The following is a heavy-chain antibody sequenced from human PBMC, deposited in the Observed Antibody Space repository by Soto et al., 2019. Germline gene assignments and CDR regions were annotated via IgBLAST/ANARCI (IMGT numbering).Heavy chain of an antibody. V-gene: IGHV3-48*01. Sequence: GGSLRLSCAASGLTFITYNMNWVRQAPGKGLEWVSYISSSSSTIYYADSVKGRFTISRDNAKNSLYLQMNSLRAEDTAVYYCASSRYNWNYPLLDVWDKGPTVTVSS. D-gene: IGHD1-7*01. CDR1: GLTFITYN. J-gene: IGHJ6*04. CDR3: ASSRYNWNYPLLDV. CDR2: ISSSSSTI.